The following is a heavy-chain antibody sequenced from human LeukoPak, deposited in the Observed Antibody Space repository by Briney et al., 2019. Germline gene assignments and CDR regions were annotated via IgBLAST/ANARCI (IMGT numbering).Heavy chain of an antibody. J-gene: IGHJ6*02. CDR1: GGSISSYY. V-gene: IGHV4-59*01. Sequence: PSETLSLTCTVSGGSISSYYWSWIRQPPGKGLEWIGYIYYSGSTNYNPSLKSRVTISVDTSKNQFPLKLSSVTAADTAVYYCARDGYKGGDSWYYGMDVWGQGTTVTVSS. CDR2: IYYSGST. CDR3: ARDGYKGGDSWYYGMDV. D-gene: IGHD2-21*01.